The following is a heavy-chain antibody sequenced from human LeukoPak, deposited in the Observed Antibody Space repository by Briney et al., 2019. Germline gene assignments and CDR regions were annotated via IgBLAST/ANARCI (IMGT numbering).Heavy chain of an antibody. V-gene: IGHV4-59*11. CDR1: GDSISSQY. J-gene: IGHJ4*02. CDR3: ARLYYGSGGGY. D-gene: IGHD3-10*01. Sequence: SETLSLTCTVSGDSISSQYWSWLRQPPGKGLEWIGYIYYSGSTSYNSSLKSGVTISVDTSKNQFSLKLTSVTAADTAVYYCARLYYGSGGGYWGQGTLVTVSS. CDR2: IYYSGST.